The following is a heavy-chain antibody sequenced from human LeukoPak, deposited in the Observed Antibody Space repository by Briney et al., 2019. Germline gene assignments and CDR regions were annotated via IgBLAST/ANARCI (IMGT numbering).Heavy chain of an antibody. Sequence: SETLSLTCTVSGGSISSGSYYWNWIRQPAGKGLEWIGRIYSSGSTNYNPSLKSRVTISVDTSKNQFSLKLSSVTAADTAVYYCARLDSSNDAFDIWGQGTMVTVSS. CDR1: GGSISSGSYY. CDR2: IYSSGST. D-gene: IGHD3-22*01. J-gene: IGHJ3*02. V-gene: IGHV4-61*02. CDR3: ARLDSSNDAFDI.